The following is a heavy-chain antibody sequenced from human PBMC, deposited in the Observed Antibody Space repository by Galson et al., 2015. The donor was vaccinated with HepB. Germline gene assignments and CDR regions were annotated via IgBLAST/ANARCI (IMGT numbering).Heavy chain of an antibody. J-gene: IGHJ3*02. CDR2: INPNSGGT. V-gene: IGHV1-2*02. D-gene: IGHD3-16*02. CDR3: ARAPPYYDYVWGSYRPPIDAFDI. CDR1: GYTFTGYY. Sequence: SVKVSCKASGYTFTGYYMHWVRQAPGQGLEWMGWINPNSGGTNYAQKFQGRVTMTRDTSISTAYMELGRLRSDDTAVYYCARAPPYYDYVWGSYRPPIDAFDIWGQGTMVTVSS.